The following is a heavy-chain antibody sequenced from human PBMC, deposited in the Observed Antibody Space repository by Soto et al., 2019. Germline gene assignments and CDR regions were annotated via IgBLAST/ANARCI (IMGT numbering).Heavy chain of an antibody. CDR2: ISPYSGSR. D-gene: IGHD4-17*01. CDR1: GYDFERFP. CDR3: AREQYEFGDLYYVGY. Sequence: QVQLVQSGGEVKRPGASVKVSCKASGYDFERFPISWVRQARGQGLEWMGLISPYSGSRYYAEKFQGRVTMTTETSTSTAYVELRSLNSDDTAVYFCAREQYEFGDLYYVGYWSQGTLVTVS. V-gene: IGHV1-18*04. J-gene: IGHJ4*02.